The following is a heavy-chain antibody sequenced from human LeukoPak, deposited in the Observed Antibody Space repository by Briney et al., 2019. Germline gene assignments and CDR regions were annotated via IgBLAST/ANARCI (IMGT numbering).Heavy chain of an antibody. Sequence: ASVKFSCKASVYSFTNYAISSVRQAPGQGLEWMGWSSPYNGNTNYAQNCQCRVTVTTDTSTSTASMELRSLRSDDPAASYNTRTVLDCTNGVCYDYWGQGTLVTVSS. CDR2: SSPYNGNT. V-gene: IGHV1-18*01. CDR3: TRTVLDCTNGVCYDY. J-gene: IGHJ4*02. CDR1: VYSFTNYA. D-gene: IGHD2-8*01.